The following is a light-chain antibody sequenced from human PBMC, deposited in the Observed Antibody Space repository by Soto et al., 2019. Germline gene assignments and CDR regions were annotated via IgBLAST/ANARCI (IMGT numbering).Light chain of an antibody. CDR1: SGDVGGYNY. J-gene: IGLJ2*01. CDR2: DVS. CDR3: GSYTSSNSLV. Sequence: QSALTQPASVSGSPGQSITISCTGTSGDVGGYNYVSWYQQHPGKAPKLMIYDVSIRPSGVSNRFFGSKSGNTASLTISGLQAEDEADYYCGSYTSSNSLVFGGGTKVTVL. V-gene: IGLV2-14*01.